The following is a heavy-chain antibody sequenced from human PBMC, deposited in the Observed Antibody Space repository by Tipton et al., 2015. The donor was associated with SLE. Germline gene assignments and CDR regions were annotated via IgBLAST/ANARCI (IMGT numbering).Heavy chain of an antibody. V-gene: IGHV3-30*02. D-gene: IGHD1-14*01. Sequence: SLRLSCVASGFIFRDHGMHWVRQVPGKGLEWLTYICYDASNKYDADSVKGRFTVSRDNSKNTLYLQMNSLRPEDTAVYYCAKRGVSPNRFYFDDWGQGTLVSVSS. CDR2: ICYDASNK. J-gene: IGHJ4*02. CDR3: AKRGVSPNRFYFDD. CDR1: GFIFRDHG.